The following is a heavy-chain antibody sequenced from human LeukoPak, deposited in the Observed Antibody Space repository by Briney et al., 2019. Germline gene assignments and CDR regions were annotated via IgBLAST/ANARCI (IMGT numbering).Heavy chain of an antibody. CDR3: ARVLGYMVRGVIGYYYGMDV. CDR1: GGSISSGDYY. Sequence: SETLSLTCTVSGGSISSGDYYWSWIRQPPGKGLEWIGYIYYSGSTYYNPSLKSRVTISVDTSKNQFSLKLSSVTAADTAVYYCARVLGYMVRGVIGYYYGMDVWGKGTTVTVSS. D-gene: IGHD3-10*01. CDR2: IYYSGST. V-gene: IGHV4-30-4*01. J-gene: IGHJ6*04.